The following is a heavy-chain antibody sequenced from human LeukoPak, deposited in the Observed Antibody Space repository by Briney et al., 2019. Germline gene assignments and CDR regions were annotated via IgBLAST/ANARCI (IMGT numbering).Heavy chain of an antibody. J-gene: IGHJ4*02. CDR1: GFTFSSYW. Sequence: PGGSLRLSCAASGFTFSSYWMSWVRQAPGKGLEWVANIKQDGSEKYYVDSVKGRFTISRDNAKNSLYLQMNSLRAEDTAVYYCAREMALLLWFGESPPLDYWGQGTLVTVSS. CDR2: IKQDGSEK. CDR3: AREMALLLWFGESPPLDY. V-gene: IGHV3-7*01. D-gene: IGHD3-10*01.